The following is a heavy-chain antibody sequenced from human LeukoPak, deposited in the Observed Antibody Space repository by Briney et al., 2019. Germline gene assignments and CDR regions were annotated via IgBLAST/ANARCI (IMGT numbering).Heavy chain of an antibody. CDR3: ARSGPVAGFAFDI. V-gene: IGHV5-51*01. CDR2: VYPGDSDT. CDR1: GYPFTTYY. D-gene: IGHD6-19*01. J-gene: IGHJ3*02. Sequence: GESLKISCTASGYPFTTYYIAWVRQLPGKGLEWMGIVYPGDSDTRYSPSFQGQVTISADKSISTAYLQWSSLKASDTAMYYCARSGPVAGFAFDIWGQGTMVTVSS.